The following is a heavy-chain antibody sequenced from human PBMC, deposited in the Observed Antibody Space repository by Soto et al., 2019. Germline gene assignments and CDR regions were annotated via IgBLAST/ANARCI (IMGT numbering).Heavy chain of an antibody. CDR2: ISYDGSNK. D-gene: IGHD1-7*01. Sequence: QVQLVESGGGVVQPGRSLRLSCAASGFTFSSYGMHWVRQAPGKGLEWVAVISYDGSNKYYADSVKGRFTISRDNSKNTLYLQMNSLRAEDTAVYYCAKEGPRYNWNYVSFLDYWGQGTLVTVSS. J-gene: IGHJ4*02. CDR1: GFTFSSYG. V-gene: IGHV3-30*18. CDR3: AKEGPRYNWNYVSFLDY.